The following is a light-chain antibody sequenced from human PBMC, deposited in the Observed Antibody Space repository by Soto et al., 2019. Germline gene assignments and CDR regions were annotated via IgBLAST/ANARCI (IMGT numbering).Light chain of an antibody. V-gene: IGKV1-39*01. CDR3: QQGYSSRWT. CDR2: ATS. Sequence: DIQMTQSPSSLSASVGDRVTITCRASQNIRRYLKWYQQKPGKAPQLLIYATSILQTGVPSRFSASGSGTAFSLVLSDLQPEDSATYYCQQGYSSRWTSGRGTKVEI. J-gene: IGKJ1*01. CDR1: QNIRRY.